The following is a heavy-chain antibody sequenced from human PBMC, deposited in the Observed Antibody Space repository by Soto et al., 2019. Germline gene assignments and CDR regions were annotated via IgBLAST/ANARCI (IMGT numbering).Heavy chain of an antibody. CDR3: ARRAEYYDILTGYYYYYGMDV. V-gene: IGHV4-31*03. J-gene: IGHJ6*02. CDR2: IYYSGST. Sequence: SETLSLTCNVSGASISSYNYWGWFRQPPGKGLEWIGYIYYSGSTYYNPSLKSRVTISVDTSKNQFSLKLSSVTAADTAVYYCARRAEYYDILTGYYYYYGMDVWGQGTTVTVSS. CDR1: GASISSYNY. D-gene: IGHD3-9*01.